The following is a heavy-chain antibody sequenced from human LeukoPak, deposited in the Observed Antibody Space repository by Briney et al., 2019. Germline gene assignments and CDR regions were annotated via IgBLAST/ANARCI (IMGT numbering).Heavy chain of an antibody. J-gene: IGHJ4*02. D-gene: IGHD3-10*01. CDR1: GFTVSSNY. V-gene: IGHV3-53*01. Sequence: PGGCLRLSCAASGFTVSSNYMSWVRPAPGKGLEWVSLISIGGSTYSADSVKGRFTISRDNSKNTLYLQMNSLRAEDTAVYYCTRGTPTRDYYGSGSYRDYWGQGTLVTVS. CDR2: ISIGGST. CDR3: TRGTPTRDYYGSGSYRDY.